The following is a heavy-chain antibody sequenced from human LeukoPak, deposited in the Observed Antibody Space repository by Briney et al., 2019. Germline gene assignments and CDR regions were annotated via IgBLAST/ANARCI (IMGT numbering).Heavy chain of an antibody. CDR3: ARADVRLVPGC. V-gene: IGHV3-21*01. Sequence: PGGSLRLSCAASGFTFSNYWVHWVRQAPGKGLVWVSSISSSSSYIYYADSVKGRFTISRDNAKNSLYLQMNSLRAEDTAVYYCARADVRLVPGCWGQGTLVTVSS. J-gene: IGHJ4*02. D-gene: IGHD6-19*01. CDR1: GFTFSNYW. CDR2: ISSSSSYI.